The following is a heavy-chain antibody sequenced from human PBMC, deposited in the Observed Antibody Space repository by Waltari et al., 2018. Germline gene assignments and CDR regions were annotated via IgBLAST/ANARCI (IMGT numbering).Heavy chain of an antibody. CDR3: AREGSSSFDY. V-gene: IGHV4-59*11. Sequence: QVQLQESGPGLVKPSETLSLTCTVSGGSISSHYWSWIRQPPGKGREWIGYIYYSGSTNYNPSLKSRVTISVDTSKNQFSLKLSSVTAADTAVYYCAREGSSSFDYWGQGTLVTVSS. CDR1: GGSISSHY. CDR2: IYYSGST. D-gene: IGHD6-13*01. J-gene: IGHJ4*02.